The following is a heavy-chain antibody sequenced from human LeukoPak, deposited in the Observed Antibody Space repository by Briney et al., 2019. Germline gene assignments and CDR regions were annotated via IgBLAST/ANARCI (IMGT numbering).Heavy chain of an antibody. V-gene: IGHV3-23*01. J-gene: IGHJ4*02. Sequence: TGPSLRLSCAASGFTFSSYATSWVRQPPGKGLEWVPAISGSGGTTYYADSVKGPFTISRDNSKNTLYLLMMSLRAEDAAVYYCAEGVYGNFGYWGQGTLVTVSS. CDR2: ISGSGGTT. D-gene: IGHD5/OR15-5a*01. CDR3: AEGVYGNFGY. CDR1: GFTFSSYA.